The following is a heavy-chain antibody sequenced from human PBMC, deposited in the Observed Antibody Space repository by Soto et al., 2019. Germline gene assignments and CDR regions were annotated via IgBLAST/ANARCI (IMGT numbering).Heavy chain of an antibody. CDR3: ARDRARYYYGSGYFDY. CDR2: ITHSGST. J-gene: IGHJ4*02. V-gene: IGHV4-34*01. CDR1: GGSFSGYY. D-gene: IGHD3-10*01. Sequence: SETLSLTCAVYGGSFSGYYWSWIRQPPGKGLEWIGEITHSGSTNYHPSLTSHVTISVDTSKNQFSLKLSSGTAADTAVYYCARDRARYYYGSGYFDYWGQGTLVTVSS.